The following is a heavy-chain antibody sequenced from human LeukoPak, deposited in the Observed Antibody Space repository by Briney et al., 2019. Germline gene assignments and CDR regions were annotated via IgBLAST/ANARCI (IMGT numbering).Heavy chain of an antibody. CDR2: TNPNSGGT. V-gene: IGHV1-2*02. J-gene: IGHJ4*02. CDR3: AIHGGGSYLYFDC. Sequence: APLRPSSTASRYTFTRYFIPSVRQAPGQGRGWRGWTNPNSGGTNYAQKFQGRVTMTRDTSISTAYMELSRLRSDDTAVYYCAIHGGGSYLYFDCGSQGTLVTVSS. CDR1: RYTFTRYF. D-gene: IGHD1-26*01.